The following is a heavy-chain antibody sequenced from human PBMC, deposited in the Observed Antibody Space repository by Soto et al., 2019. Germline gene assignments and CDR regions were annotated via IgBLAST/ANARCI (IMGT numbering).Heavy chain of an antibody. J-gene: IGHJ5*02. Sequence: EVQLVESGGGLVKPGGSLRLACAASEFTFSSYSMNWVRQAPGKGLEWVSSISSSSSYIYYADSVKGRFTISRDNAKNSLYLQMNSLTAEDTAVYYCARGGYHYDSSPGGQGTLVTVSS. V-gene: IGHV3-21*01. CDR3: ARGGYHYDSSP. CDR1: EFTFSSYS. D-gene: IGHD3-22*01. CDR2: ISSSSSYI.